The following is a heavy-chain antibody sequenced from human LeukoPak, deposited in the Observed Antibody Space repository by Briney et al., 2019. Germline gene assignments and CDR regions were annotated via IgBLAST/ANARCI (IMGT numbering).Heavy chain of an antibody. CDR1: GFTFSGYA. D-gene: IGHD6-19*01. CDR2: INGGGNT. J-gene: IGHJ4*02. V-gene: IGHV3-21*06. CDR3: ARDPAEADG. Sequence: PGGSLRLSCAASGFTFSGYAMNWVRRAPGKGLEWVSSINGGGNTFYADSEKGRFAISRDNAKNSVYLQMNGLRAEDTAVYYCARDPAEADGWGQGTLVTVAS.